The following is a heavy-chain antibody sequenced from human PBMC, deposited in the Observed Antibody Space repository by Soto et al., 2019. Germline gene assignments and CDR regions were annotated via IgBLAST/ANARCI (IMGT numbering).Heavy chain of an antibody. D-gene: IGHD2-8*01. CDR1: GFTFSNAW. CDR2: IKSKTDGGTT. CDR3: NTVYHCTNGLCYYYYYYGMDV. V-gene: IGHV3-15*07. J-gene: IGHJ6*02. Sequence: EVQLVESGGGLVKPGGSLRLSCAASGFTFSNAWMNWVRQAPGKGLEWVGRIKSKTDGGTTDYAAPVKGRFTISRDESKNTLYMQMNSLKTEDTAVYYCNTVYHCTNGLCYYYYYYGMDVWGQGTTVTVSS.